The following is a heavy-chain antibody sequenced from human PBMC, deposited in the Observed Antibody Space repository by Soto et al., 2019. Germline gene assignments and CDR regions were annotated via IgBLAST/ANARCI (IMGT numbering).Heavy chain of an antibody. V-gene: IGHV3-30*18. CDR3: VKDGSAGTTSIYVFDI. D-gene: IGHD1-1*01. Sequence: GGSLRLSCAASGFTFSNYGMHWVRQAPGKGLEWVAVISYDGSNKYYADSVKGRFTISRDNSKNTLYLQMNSLRAEDTAVYYCVKDGSAGTTSIYVFDIWGQGTMVTV. CDR1: GFTFSNYG. CDR2: ISYDGSNK. J-gene: IGHJ3*02.